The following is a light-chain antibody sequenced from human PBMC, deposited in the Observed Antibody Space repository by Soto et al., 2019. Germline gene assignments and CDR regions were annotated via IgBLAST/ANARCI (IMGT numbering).Light chain of an antibody. CDR3: AAWDDRPNGLV. J-gene: IGLJ1*01. CDR2: SNN. V-gene: IGLV1-44*01. CDR1: SSNIGSNT. Sequence: QSVLTQPPSASGTPGQRVTISCSGSSSNIGSNTVNWYQQLPGTAPKLLIYSNNQRPSGVPDRFSGSKSGTSASLAISGLQSEDEADYYCAAWDDRPNGLVFGTGTKVTVL.